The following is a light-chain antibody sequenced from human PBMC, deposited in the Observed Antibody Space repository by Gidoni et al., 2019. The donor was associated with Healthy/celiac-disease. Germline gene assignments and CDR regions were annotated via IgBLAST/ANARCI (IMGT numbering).Light chain of an antibody. CDR1: QSVSSN. CDR2: GAS. CDR3: QQYNNWPPRAT. V-gene: IGKV3-15*01. Sequence: EIVMTQSQATLSVSPGERATLSCRASQSVSSNLAWYQQKPGQAPRLLIYGASTRATGIPARFSGSGSGTEFTLTISSLQSEDFAVYYCQQYNNWPPRATFGGGTKVEIK. J-gene: IGKJ4*01.